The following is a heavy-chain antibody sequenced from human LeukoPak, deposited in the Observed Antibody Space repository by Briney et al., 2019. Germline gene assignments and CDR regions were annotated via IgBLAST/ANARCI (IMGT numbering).Heavy chain of an antibody. CDR2: IYPGDYDP. CDR1: GYSFTSYW. J-gene: IGHJ5*01. D-gene: IGHD3-22*01. V-gene: IGHV5-51*01. CDR3: ARHVTTSDYESSWFDS. Sequence: GESLKISCKGSGYSFTSYWIGWVRQMPGKGLEWMGIIYPGDYDPRYSPSFQGQVTISADKSISTAYLQWSSLKASDTAMYYCARHVTTSDYESSWFDSWGQGTLVIVSS.